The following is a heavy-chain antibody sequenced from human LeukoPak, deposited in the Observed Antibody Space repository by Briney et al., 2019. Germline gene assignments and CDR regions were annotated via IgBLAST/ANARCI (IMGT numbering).Heavy chain of an antibody. CDR2: INPNSGGT. J-gene: IGHJ4*02. CDR3: ARESGSYSGFDY. CDR1: GHTFTGYY. Sequence: ASVKVSCKASGHTFTGYYMHWVRQAPGQGLEWMGWINPNSGGTNYAQKFQGRVTMTRDTSISTAYMELSRLRSDDTAVYYCARESGSYSGFDYWGQGTLVTVSS. V-gene: IGHV1-2*02. D-gene: IGHD1-26*01.